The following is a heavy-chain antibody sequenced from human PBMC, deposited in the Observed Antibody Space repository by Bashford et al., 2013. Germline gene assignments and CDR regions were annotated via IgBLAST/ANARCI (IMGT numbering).Heavy chain of an antibody. J-gene: IGHJ6*02. D-gene: IGHD2-15*01. V-gene: IGHV1-8*03. Sequence: ASVKVSCKASGYTFTSYDINWVRQATGQGLEWMGWMNPNSGNTGYAQKFQGRVTITRNTSISTAYMELSSLRSEDTAVYYCASSRDIHYGMDVWGQGTTVTVSS. CDR3: ASSRDIHYGMDV. CDR2: MNPNSGNT. CDR1: GYTFTSYD.